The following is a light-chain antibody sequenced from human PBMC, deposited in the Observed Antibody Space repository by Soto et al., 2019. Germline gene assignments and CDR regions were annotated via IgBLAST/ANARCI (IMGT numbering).Light chain of an antibody. CDR2: GSS. J-gene: IGLJ1*01. Sequence: QPVLTQPPSVSGAPGQRVTISCTGSSSNIGAGYDVHWYQQLPGTAPKLLIYGSSNRPSGVPDRFSGSKSGTSASLAITGLQAGDEADYYCQSYDSSLSGYVFGTGTKLTVL. CDR3: QSYDSSLSGYV. V-gene: IGLV1-40*01. CDR1: SSNIGAGYD.